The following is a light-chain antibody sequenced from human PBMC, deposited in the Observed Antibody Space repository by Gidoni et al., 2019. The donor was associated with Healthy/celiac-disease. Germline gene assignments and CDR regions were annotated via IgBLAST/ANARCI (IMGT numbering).Light chain of an antibody. CDR1: QSISSY. CDR3: QQSYSTPPWT. J-gene: IGKJ1*01. CDR2: AAS. V-gene: IGKV1-39*01. Sequence: DIQMTQSPSSLSASVGDRVTITCRASQSISSYLNWYQQKPGKAPTLLIYAASSLQSGVPSRVSGSGSGTDFTLTISSLQPEDFATYYCQQSYSTPPWTFXXXTKVESK.